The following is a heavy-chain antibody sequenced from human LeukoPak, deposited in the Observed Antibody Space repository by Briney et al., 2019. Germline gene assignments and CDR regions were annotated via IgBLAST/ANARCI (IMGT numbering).Heavy chain of an antibody. CDR1: GGSISSGGYS. Sequence: SETLSLTCAVSGGSISSGGYSWSWIRQPPGKDLEWIGYIYHSGSTYYNPSLKSRVTISVDRSKNQFSLELSSVTAADTAVYYSARGRITIFGVVIRYFDYWGQGTLVTVSS. CDR3: ARGRITIFGVVIRYFDY. J-gene: IGHJ4*02. CDR2: IYHSGST. V-gene: IGHV4-30-2*01. D-gene: IGHD3-3*01.